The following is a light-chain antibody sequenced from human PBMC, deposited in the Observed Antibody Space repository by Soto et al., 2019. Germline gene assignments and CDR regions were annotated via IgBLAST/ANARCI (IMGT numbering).Light chain of an antibody. Sequence: IQMTQSPSSVSASVADRVTITCRASQDISTWLAWFQQKPGEAPRFLIYSASTLHSGVPSRFSGSGSGTDFTLTISSLQPEDFATYYCQQGNSFPLTFSGGTKVEI. J-gene: IGKJ4*01. CDR1: QDISTW. CDR3: QQGNSFPLT. V-gene: IGKV1-12*01. CDR2: SAS.